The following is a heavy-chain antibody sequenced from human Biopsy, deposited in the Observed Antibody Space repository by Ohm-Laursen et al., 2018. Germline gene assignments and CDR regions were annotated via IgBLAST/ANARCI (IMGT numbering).Heavy chain of an antibody. CDR1: GDSVTKYY. J-gene: IGHJ2*01. CDR3: ASAGYNPDWNFDL. D-gene: IGHD5-24*01. Sequence: SDTLSLTCTVSGDSVTKYYWSWIRQPPGKALEWIGYIYFTGRTSYNPSLKSRVTMSVNTSKKQFSLRLSSVTAADTAVYYCASAGYNPDWNFDLWGRGTLVTVSS. CDR2: IYFTGRT. V-gene: IGHV4-59*02.